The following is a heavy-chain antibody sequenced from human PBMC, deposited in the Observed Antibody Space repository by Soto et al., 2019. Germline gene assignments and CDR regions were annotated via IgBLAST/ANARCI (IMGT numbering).Heavy chain of an antibody. D-gene: IGHD6-13*01. CDR2: ISAYNGNT. CDR1: GYTITIYV. J-gene: IGHJ6*02. V-gene: IGHV1-18*04. CDR3: ARGFSSSWYYYYGMDV. Sequence: APLKVSCKASGYTITIYVVGWLRQANGQGLEWMGWISAYNGNTNYAQKLQGRVNMTTDTSTSTAYMELRSLRSDDTAVYYCARGFSSSWYYYYGMDVWGQGTTVTVSS.